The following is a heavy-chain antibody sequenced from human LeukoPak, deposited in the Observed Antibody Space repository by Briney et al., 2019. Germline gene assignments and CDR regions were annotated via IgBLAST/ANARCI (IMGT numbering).Heavy chain of an antibody. J-gene: IGHJ5*02. CDR2: INQSGRT. D-gene: IGHD5-24*01. CDR1: GGSFRNYY. Sequence: SETLSLTCGFYGGSFRNYYWKCIRQSPGKGLEWIGEINQSGRTNYNPSLKTRLTISVDTAKNLFSLNLTSMTAADTATYYCAARDGHGTSSGDTWGQGTLVTVSS. CDR3: AARDGHGTSSGDT. V-gene: IGHV4-34*01.